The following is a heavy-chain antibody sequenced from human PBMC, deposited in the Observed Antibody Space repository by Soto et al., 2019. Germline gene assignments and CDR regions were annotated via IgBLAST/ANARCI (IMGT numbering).Heavy chain of an antibody. V-gene: IGHV5-51*01. J-gene: IGHJ4*02. D-gene: IGHD3-22*01. CDR2: IYPGDSDT. Sequence: GESLKISCEGSGYSFTSYWIGGVRQMPGKGLEWMGIIYPGDSDTRYSPSFQGQVTISADKSISTAYLQWSSLKASDTAMYYCAGTYYYDSSGYYTFDSWGQGTLVTVS. CDR1: GYSFTSYW. CDR3: AGTYYYDSSGYYTFDS.